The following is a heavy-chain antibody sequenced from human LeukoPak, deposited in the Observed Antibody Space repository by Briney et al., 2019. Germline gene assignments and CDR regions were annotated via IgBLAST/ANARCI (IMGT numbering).Heavy chain of an antibody. J-gene: IGHJ5*02. CDR1: GGSISSRSYY. Sequence: SETLSLTCTVSGGSISSRSYYWGWIRQPPGKGLEWIGTIYYSGSTYYNPSLKSRVTISVDTSKNQFSLKLSSVTAADTAVYYCARLIAVAGTKEDFEAWGQGTLVTVSP. CDR3: ARLIAVAGTKEDFEA. V-gene: IGHV4-39*01. CDR2: IYYSGST. D-gene: IGHD6-19*01.